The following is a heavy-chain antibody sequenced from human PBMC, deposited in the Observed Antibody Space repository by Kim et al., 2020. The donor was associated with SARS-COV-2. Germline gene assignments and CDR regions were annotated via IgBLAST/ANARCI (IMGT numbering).Heavy chain of an antibody. Sequence: ASVKVSCKASGYDFTSYAIHWVRQAPGQSLEWMGWINVGNGNTKYALKFQGRDLITRDTSARIAYMELSSLTSEDTAVYYCAREGSGFDFWSGTPDYWGQGTLVTVSS. V-gene: IGHV1-3*01. CDR3: AREGSGFDFWSGTPDY. D-gene: IGHD3-3*01. CDR2: INVGNGNT. CDR1: GYDFTSYA. J-gene: IGHJ4*02.